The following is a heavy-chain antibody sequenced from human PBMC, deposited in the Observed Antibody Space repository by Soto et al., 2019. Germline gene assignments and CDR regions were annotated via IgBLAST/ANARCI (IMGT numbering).Heavy chain of an antibody. D-gene: IGHD6-13*01. CDR2: IYYSGST. Sequence: NPSETLSLTCTVSGGSISSYYWSWIRQPPGKGLEWIGYIYYSGSTNYNPSLKSRVTISVDTSKNQFSLKLSSVTAADTAVYYCARDTSSSWHFDYWGQGTLVTVSS. V-gene: IGHV4-59*01. J-gene: IGHJ4*02. CDR1: GGSISSYY. CDR3: ARDTSSSWHFDY.